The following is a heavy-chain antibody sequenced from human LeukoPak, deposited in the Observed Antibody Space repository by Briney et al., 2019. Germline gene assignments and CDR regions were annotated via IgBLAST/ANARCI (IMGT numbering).Heavy chain of an antibody. J-gene: IGHJ5*02. CDR1: GGTFSSYA. D-gene: IGHD2-2*01. CDR2: IIPIFGIA. Sequence: SVKVSCKASGGTFSSYAISWVRQAPGQGLEWMGRIIPIFGIANYAQKFQGRVTITADKSTSTAYMELSSLRSEDTAVYYCASAHCSSASCSRRLDWFDPWGQGTLVTVSS. CDR3: ASAHCSSASCSRRLDWFDP. V-gene: IGHV1-69*04.